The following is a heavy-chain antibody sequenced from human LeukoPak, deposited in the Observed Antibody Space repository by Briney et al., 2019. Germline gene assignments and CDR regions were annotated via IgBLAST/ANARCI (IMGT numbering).Heavy chain of an antibody. CDR3: TTDRDSTRMALSY. D-gene: IGHD3-22*01. CDR1: GFTFSNAW. Sequence: PGGSLGLSCAASGFTFSNAWMSWVRQAPGKGLEWVGRIKSKTDGGTTDYAAPVKGRFTISRDDSKNTLYLQMNSLKIEDTAVYYCTTDRDSTRMALSYWGQGTLVTVSS. J-gene: IGHJ4*02. V-gene: IGHV3-15*01. CDR2: IKSKTDGGTT.